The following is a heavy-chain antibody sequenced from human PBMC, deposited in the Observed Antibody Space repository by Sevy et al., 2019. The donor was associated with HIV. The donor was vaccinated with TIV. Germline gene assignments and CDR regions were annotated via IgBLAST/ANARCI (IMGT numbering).Heavy chain of an antibody. Sequence: SETLSLTCAVYAGSFSGYYWSWIRQPPGKGLEWIGEINHSGSTNYNPSLKSRVTISVDTSKNQFSLKLSSVTAADTAVYYCARASAYYYDSSGRAPPLDYWGQGTLVTVSS. D-gene: IGHD3-22*01. J-gene: IGHJ4*02. V-gene: IGHV4-34*01. CDR3: ARASAYYYDSSGRAPPLDY. CDR1: AGSFSGYY. CDR2: INHSGST.